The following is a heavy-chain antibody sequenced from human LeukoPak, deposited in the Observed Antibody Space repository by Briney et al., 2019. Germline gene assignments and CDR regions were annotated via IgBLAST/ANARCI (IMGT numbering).Heavy chain of an antibody. V-gene: IGHV3-23*01. CDR3: AKVPGYSGYEGVDY. Sequence: GGSLRLSCAASGFTFSSYAMSWVRQAPGKGLEWVSAISGSGGSTYYADSVKGRFTISRDNSKNTLYLQMNSLRAEDTAVYYCAKVPGYSGYEGVDYWGQGTLVTVSP. J-gene: IGHJ4*02. CDR2: ISGSGGST. CDR1: GFTFSSYA. D-gene: IGHD5-12*01.